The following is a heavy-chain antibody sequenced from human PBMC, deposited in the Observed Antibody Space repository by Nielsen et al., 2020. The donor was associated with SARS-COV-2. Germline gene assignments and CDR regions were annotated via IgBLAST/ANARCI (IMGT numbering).Heavy chain of an antibody. D-gene: IGHD3-10*01. CDR1: GFTFSSYG. CDR3: AKAAMRSGFGELFPNPFEY. J-gene: IGHJ4*02. Sequence: SLKISCAASGFTFSSYGIPWVRQAPGKGLEWVAVISYDGSTKYYADSVKGRFTISRDNSKNTLYLQMNSLRAEDTAVYYCAKAAMRSGFGELFPNPFEYWGQGTLVTVSS. CDR2: ISYDGSTK. V-gene: IGHV3-30*18.